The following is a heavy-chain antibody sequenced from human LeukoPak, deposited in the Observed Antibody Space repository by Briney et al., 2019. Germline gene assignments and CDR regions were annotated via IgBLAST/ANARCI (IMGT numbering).Heavy chain of an antibody. D-gene: IGHD1-1*01. V-gene: IGHV3-23*01. CDR3: AKDRQRTGTTRDFDY. CDR1: GFTFSSFT. CDR2: ISGGGSTT. J-gene: IGHJ4*02. Sequence: GGSLRLSRAASGFTFSSFTMNWVRQAPGKGLEWVSIISGGGSTTYYADSVKGRFTISRDNSKNSLYLQMNSLRAEDTAVYYCAKDRQRTGTTRDFDYWGQGTLVTVSS.